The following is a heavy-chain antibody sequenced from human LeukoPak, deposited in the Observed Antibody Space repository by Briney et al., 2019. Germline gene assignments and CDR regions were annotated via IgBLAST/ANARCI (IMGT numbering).Heavy chain of an antibody. J-gene: IGHJ4*02. Sequence: SVKVSCKASGGTFSSYAISWVRQAPGQGLEWRGGIIPIFGTANYAQKFQGRVTITADKSTSTGYMEMSSVRSEDTAVYYCAREERYCSGGSCYFGYWGQGTLVTVSS. CDR3: AREERYCSGGSCYFGY. V-gene: IGHV1-69*06. CDR1: GGTFSSYA. CDR2: IIPIFGTA. D-gene: IGHD2-15*01.